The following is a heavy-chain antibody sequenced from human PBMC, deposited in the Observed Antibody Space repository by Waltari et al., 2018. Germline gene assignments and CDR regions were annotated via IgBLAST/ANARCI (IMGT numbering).Heavy chain of an antibody. Sequence: QVQLQQSGPGLVKPSQTLSLTCALSGDSVSSNSAAWNWIRQSPSRGLEWLGRTHYTSTSKWYYEYTPSVKSRITVKPDTAKNQFSLQLNSVTPEDTAVYYCARRRVLHGMDVWGQGTTVTVSS. V-gene: IGHV6-1*01. CDR3: ARRRVLHGMDV. CDR2: THYTSTSKWYY. J-gene: IGHJ6*02. D-gene: IGHD2-15*01. CDR1: GDSVSSNSAA.